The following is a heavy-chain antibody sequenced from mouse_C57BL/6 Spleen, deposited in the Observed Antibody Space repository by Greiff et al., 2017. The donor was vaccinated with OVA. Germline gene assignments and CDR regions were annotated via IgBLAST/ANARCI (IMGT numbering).Heavy chain of an antibody. CDR3: ARDTTVVATGFDY. CDR1: GYTFTSYD. Sequence: VQLVESGPELVKPGASVKLSCKASGYTFTSYDINWVKQRPGQGLEWIGWIYPRDGSTKYNEKFQGKATLTVDTSSSTAYMELHSLTSEDSAVYFCARDTTVVATGFDYWGQGTTLTVSS. V-gene: IGHV1-85*01. J-gene: IGHJ2*01. D-gene: IGHD1-1*01. CDR2: IYPRDGST.